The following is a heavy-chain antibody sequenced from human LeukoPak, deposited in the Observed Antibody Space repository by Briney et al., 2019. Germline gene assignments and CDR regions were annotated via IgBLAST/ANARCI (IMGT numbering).Heavy chain of an antibody. CDR2: INPNSGGT. Sequence: ASVKVSCKASGYTFTGYYMHWVRRAPGQGLEWMGWINPNSGGTNYAQKFQGRVTMTRDTSISTAYMELSRLRSDDTAVYYCARYLLYCSGGSCYNYFDYWGQGTLVTVSS. J-gene: IGHJ4*02. V-gene: IGHV1-2*02. D-gene: IGHD2-15*01. CDR1: GYTFTGYY. CDR3: ARYLLYCSGGSCYNYFDY.